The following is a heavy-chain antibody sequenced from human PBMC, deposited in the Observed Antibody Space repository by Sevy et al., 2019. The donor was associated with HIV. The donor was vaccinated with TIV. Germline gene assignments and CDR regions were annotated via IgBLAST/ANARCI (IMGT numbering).Heavy chain of an antibody. J-gene: IGHJ5*02. Sequence: GGSLRLSCAASGFTFSSYEMNWVRQAPGKGLEWVSKISTSGKSTFYADSAEGRVTISRDNAKNSVFLKTNSLRAEDTAVYYCLRSGGAYDAGFDPWGQGTLVTVSS. CDR2: ISTSGKST. D-gene: IGHD3-22*01. V-gene: IGHV3-48*03. CDR3: LRSGGAYDAGFDP. CDR1: GFTFSSYE.